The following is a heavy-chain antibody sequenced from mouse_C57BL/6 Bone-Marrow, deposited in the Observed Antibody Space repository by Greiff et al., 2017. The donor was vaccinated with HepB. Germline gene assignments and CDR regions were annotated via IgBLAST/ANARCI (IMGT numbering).Heavy chain of an antibody. CDR3: ARLRFAY. CDR1: GFSLTSYG. CDR2: IWSGGST. V-gene: IGHV2-2*01. Sequence: QVQLQQSGPGLVQPSQSLSITCTVSGFSLTSYGVHWVRQSPGKGLEWLGVIWSGGSTAYNAAFISRLSISKDNSKSQVFFKMNSLQADDTAIYYCARLRFAYWGQGTLVTVSA. J-gene: IGHJ3*01.